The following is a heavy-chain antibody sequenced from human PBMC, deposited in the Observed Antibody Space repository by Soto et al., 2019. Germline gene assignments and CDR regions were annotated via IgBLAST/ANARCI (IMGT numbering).Heavy chain of an antibody. CDR3: ARVGAVGATTADY. J-gene: IGHJ4*02. V-gene: IGHV4-30-4*01. CDR2: IYYSGST. D-gene: IGHD1-26*01. CDR1: GGSISSGDNY. Sequence: QVQLQESGPGLVKPSQTLSLTCTVSGGSISSGDNYWSWIRQPPGKGLEWIGYIYYSGSTYYNPSLTSRPNXSXDXAQNQFSLKLSSVTAADPAVYYWARVGAVGATTADYWGQGTLVTVSS.